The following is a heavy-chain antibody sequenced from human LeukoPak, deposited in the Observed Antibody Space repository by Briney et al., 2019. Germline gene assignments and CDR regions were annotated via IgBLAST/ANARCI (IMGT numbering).Heavy chain of an antibody. Sequence: PGGSLRLSCAASGFTFSCYAMSWVRQAPGKGLEWISAISGSGGSTYYADSVKGRFTISRDNSKNTLYLQMNSLRAEDTAVYYCAKGEYYYGSGSYYYYYGMDVWGQGTTVTVSS. CDR2: ISGSGGST. CDR3: AKGEYYYGSGSYYYYYGMDV. J-gene: IGHJ6*02. CDR1: GFTFSCYA. D-gene: IGHD3-10*01. V-gene: IGHV3-23*01.